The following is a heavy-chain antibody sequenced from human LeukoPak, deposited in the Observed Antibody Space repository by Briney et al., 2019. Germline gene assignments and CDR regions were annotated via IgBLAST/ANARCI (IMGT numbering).Heavy chain of an antibody. V-gene: IGHV1-18*01. CDR1: GYTFTSYG. J-gene: IGHJ4*02. Sequence: ASVKVSCKASGYTFTSYGISWVRQAPGQGLEWMGWTSAYNGNTNYAQKLQGRVTMTTDTSTSTAYMELRSLRSDDTAVYYCARDPQKREWELLSRFDYWGQGTLVTVSS. D-gene: IGHD1-26*01. CDR2: TSAYNGNT. CDR3: ARDPQKREWELLSRFDY.